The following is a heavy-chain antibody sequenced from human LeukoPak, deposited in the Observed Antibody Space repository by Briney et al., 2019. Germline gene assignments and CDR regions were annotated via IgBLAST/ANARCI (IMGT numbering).Heavy chain of an antibody. CDR2: ISSSSSYT. CDR3: ARGGEFSGYEI. Sequence: GGSLRLSCAASGFTFSSYSMNWVRQAPGKGLEWVSSISSSSSYTYYTDSVKGRFTISRDNAKNSLYLQMNSLRAEDTAVYYCARGGEFSGYEIWGQGTLVTVSS. V-gene: IGHV3-21*01. CDR1: GFTFSSYS. D-gene: IGHD5-12*01. J-gene: IGHJ4*02.